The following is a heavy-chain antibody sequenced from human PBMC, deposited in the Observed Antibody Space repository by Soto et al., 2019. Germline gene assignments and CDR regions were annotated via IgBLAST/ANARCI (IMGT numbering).Heavy chain of an antibody. D-gene: IGHD2-2*01. Sequence: GYAFASYAISWMRQAPGQGLEWMGWISAYNGNTNYAQKLQGRVTMTTDTSTSTAYMELRSLRDDDTAIYYCAKRRLNTITSLSDFWGQGVQVTVSS. CDR3: AKRRLNTITSLSDF. V-gene: IGHV1-18*01. J-gene: IGHJ1*01. CDR2: ISAYNGNT. CDR1: GYAFASYA.